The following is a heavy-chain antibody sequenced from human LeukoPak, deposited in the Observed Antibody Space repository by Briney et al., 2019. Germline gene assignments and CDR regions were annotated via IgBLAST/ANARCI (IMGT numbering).Heavy chain of an antibody. V-gene: IGHV3-20*04. D-gene: IGHD6-6*01. CDR2: INWNGGST. J-gene: IGHJ6*03. Sequence: GGSLRLSCAASGFTFDDYGMSWVRQAPGKGQEWVSGINWNGGSTGYADSVKGRFTISRDNAKNSLYLQMNSLRAEDTALYYCARKQLVYYYYYYMDVWGKGTTVTVSS. CDR3: ARKQLVYYYYYYMDV. CDR1: GFTFDDYG.